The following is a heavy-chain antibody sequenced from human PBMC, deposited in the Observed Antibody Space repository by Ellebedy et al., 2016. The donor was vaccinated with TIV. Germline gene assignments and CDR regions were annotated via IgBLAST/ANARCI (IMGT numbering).Heavy chain of an antibody. D-gene: IGHD6-13*01. CDR1: GDSISDYY. V-gene: IGHV4-59*13. J-gene: IGHJ3*01. CDR3: ARGPGWIAGDLDAFDL. Sequence: MPSETLSLTCTVSGDSISDYYWSWIRQPPGKGLEWIGYIYYSGSTNYNPSLKSRVTISVDTSKNQFSLKLRSVTAADTAVYYCARGPGWIAGDLDAFDLWGQGTMVTVPS. CDR2: IYYSGST.